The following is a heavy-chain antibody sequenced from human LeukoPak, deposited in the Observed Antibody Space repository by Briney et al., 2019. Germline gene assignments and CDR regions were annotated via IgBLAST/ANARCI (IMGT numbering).Heavy chain of an antibody. CDR1: GFTFDDYG. CDR2: INWDGGST. CDR3: AELGITMIGGV. V-gene: IGHV3-20*04. J-gene: IGHJ6*04. Sequence: GGSLRLSCAASGFTFDDYGMSWVRQAPGKGLEWVSGINWDGGSTGYADSLKGRFTISRDNAKNSLYLQMNSLRAEDTAVYYCAELGITMIGGVWGKGTTVTISS. D-gene: IGHD3-10*02.